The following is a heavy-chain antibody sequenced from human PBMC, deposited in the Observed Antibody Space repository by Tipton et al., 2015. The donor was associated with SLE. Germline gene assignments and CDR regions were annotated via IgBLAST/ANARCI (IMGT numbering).Heavy chain of an antibody. Sequence: GSLRLSCAASGFTFSNYYMTWVRQAPGQGLECVAKISKDGSEKYYADSVKGRFTISRDNAKNSLYLQMNSLRAEDTALYYCAKDSGNRYFDWYAFDIWGQGTMVTVSS. CDR2: ISKDGSEK. D-gene: IGHD3-9*01. CDR3: AKDSGNRYFDWYAFDI. J-gene: IGHJ3*02. V-gene: IGHV3-7*03. CDR1: GFTFSNYY.